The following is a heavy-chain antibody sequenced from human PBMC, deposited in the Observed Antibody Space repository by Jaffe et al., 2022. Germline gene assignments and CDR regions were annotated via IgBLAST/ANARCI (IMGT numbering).Heavy chain of an antibody. CDR3: TRGVLRYFER. J-gene: IGHJ4*02. CDR1: GFTLADYT. V-gene: IGHV3-49*04. CDR2: IRSKAYGGTT. D-gene: IGHD3-9*01. Sequence: EAQLVESGGGLVQPGRSLRLSCAASGFTLADYTVSWVRRAPGKGLEWVGFIRSKAYGGTTEYAASVKGRFTISRDDSKSIAYLQMNSLKTEDTAVYYCTRGVLRYFERWGQGTLVTVSS.